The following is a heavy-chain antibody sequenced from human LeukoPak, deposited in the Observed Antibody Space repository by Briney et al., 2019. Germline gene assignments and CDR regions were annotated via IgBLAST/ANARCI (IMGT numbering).Heavy chain of an antibody. Sequence: GGSLRLSCAASGFTVSSNYMSWVRQAPGKGLEWVSVIYSGGSTYYADSVKGRFTISRDNSKNTLYLQMNSLRAEDTAVYYWARGASMITFGGELDYWGQGTLVTVSS. CDR2: IYSGGST. CDR1: GFTVSSNY. CDR3: ARGASMITFGGELDY. D-gene: IGHD3-16*01. J-gene: IGHJ4*02. V-gene: IGHV3-66*02.